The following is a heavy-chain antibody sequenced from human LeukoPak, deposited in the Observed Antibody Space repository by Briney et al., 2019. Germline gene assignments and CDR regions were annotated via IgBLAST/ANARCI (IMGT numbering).Heavy chain of an antibody. D-gene: IGHD6-19*01. CDR1: VYTFTIYD. J-gene: IGHJ6*03. CDR2: MNPNSGNT. CDR3: ARGDMDGYSSGWTGFYYYYYMDV. Sequence: ASVTVSFTASVYTFTIYDINWVRQATGQGREWMGWMNPNSGNTGYAHKFQGRVTMTTNTSISTAYMELSSLRSEDTAVYYCARGDMDGYSSGWTGFYYYYYMDVWGKGTTVTVSS. V-gene: IGHV1-8*01.